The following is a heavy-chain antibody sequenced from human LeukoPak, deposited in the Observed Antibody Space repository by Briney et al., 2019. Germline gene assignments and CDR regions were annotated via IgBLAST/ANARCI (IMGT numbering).Heavy chain of an antibody. CDR2: IYTSGST. Sequence: SETLSLTCTVSGGSISSGSYSWSWIRQPAGKGLEWIGRIYTSGSTNYNPSLKSRVTISVDTSKNQFSLKLSSVTAADTAVYYCARASIVGATNGWFDPWGQGTLVTVSS. J-gene: IGHJ5*02. CDR1: GGSISSGSYS. CDR3: ARASIVGATNGWFDP. D-gene: IGHD1-26*01. V-gene: IGHV4-61*02.